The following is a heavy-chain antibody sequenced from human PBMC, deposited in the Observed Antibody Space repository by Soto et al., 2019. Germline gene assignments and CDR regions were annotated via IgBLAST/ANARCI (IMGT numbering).Heavy chain of an antibody. V-gene: IGHV1-2*02. J-gene: IGHJ6*02. Sequence: ASVKVSCKASGYTFTGYYMHWVRQAPGQGLEWMGWINPNSGGTNYAQKFQGRVTVTRDTSISTAYMELSRLRSDDTAVYYCARDVIAARAYYYYGMDVWGQGTTVTVSS. CDR2: INPNSGGT. CDR1: GYTFTGYY. CDR3: ARDVIAARAYYYYGMDV. D-gene: IGHD6-6*01.